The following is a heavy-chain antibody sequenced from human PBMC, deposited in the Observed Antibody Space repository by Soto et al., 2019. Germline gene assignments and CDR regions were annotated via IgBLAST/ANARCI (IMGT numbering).Heavy chain of an antibody. Sequence: GGSLRLSCAASGFTFSSYGMHWVRQAPGKGLEWVAVISYDGSNKYYADSVKGRFTISRDNSKNTLYLQMNSLRAEDTAVYYCAKDRGPYDLLGMDVRGQGTTVTVSS. CDR3: AKDRGPYDLLGMDV. CDR1: GFTFSSYG. CDR2: ISYDGSNK. J-gene: IGHJ6*02. D-gene: IGHD3-3*01. V-gene: IGHV3-30*18.